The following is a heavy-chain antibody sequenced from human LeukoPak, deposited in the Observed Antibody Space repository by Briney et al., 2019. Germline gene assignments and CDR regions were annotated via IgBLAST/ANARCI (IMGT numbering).Heavy chain of an antibody. CDR1: GYTFANYG. V-gene: IGHV1-18*01. Sequence: APVKVSCKASGYTFANYGISWVRLAPGQRLEWMGWTSTYNDNTNYAQKFQDRVTMTTDTSTSTAYMELRSLRSDDTAVYYCARGQIYWYFDLWGRGTLVTVSS. CDR3: ARGQIYWYFDL. CDR2: TSTYNDNT. J-gene: IGHJ2*01.